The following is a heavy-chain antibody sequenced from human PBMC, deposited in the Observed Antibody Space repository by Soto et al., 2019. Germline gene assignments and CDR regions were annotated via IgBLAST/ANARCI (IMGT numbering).Heavy chain of an antibody. CDR1: GFIVSSSY. Sequence: GGSLRLSCAASGFIVSSSYMSWVRQAPGKGLEWVAVIYSAGSTYYADSVKGRFTIYRDSSKNTLYLQMDSLRAEDTAVYYCARPPTGTNYADCFAPGGQEPLFTFST. CDR2: IYSAGST. CDR3: ARPPTGTNYADCFAP. V-gene: IGHV3-66*04. J-gene: IGHJ5*02. D-gene: IGHD4-17*01.